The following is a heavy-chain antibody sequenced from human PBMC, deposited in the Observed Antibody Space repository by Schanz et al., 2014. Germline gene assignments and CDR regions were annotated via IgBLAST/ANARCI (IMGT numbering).Heavy chain of an antibody. CDR1: GGSISSGGYT. CDR2: IYYSGST. CDR3: ARAAGPVDY. D-gene: IGHD6-13*01. J-gene: IGHJ4*02. V-gene: IGHV4-30-4*07. Sequence: QVQLQESGPGLVKPSQTLSLTCAVSGGSISSGGYTWSWIRQPPGKGLEWIGYIYYSGSTYYNPSLKSRVTISVAPSKNQFSLMLGSVPAADTAVYYCARAAGPVDYWGQGTLVTVSS.